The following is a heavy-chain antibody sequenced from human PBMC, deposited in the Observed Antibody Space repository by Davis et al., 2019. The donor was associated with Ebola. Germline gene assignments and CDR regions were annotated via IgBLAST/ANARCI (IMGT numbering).Heavy chain of an antibody. Sequence: GESLKISCKGSGYSFTSYWIGWVRQMPGKGLEWMGIIYPGDSDTRYSPSFQGQVTISADKSLSTAYLQWSSLKASDTAMYYCARHRTVPAAMLSWFDPWGQGTLVTVSS. V-gene: IGHV5-51*01. J-gene: IGHJ5*02. D-gene: IGHD2-2*01. CDR2: IYPGDSDT. CDR3: ARHRTVPAAMLSWFDP. CDR1: GYSFTSYW.